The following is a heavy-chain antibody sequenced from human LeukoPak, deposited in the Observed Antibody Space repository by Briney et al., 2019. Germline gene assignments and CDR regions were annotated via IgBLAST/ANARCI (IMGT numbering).Heavy chain of an antibody. V-gene: IGHV3-23*01. D-gene: IGHD6-19*01. J-gene: IGHJ3*01. Sequence: GGSLRLSCAASGFTFSNYSMTWVRQAPGKGLEWVSAVSASGGNTYYADSVKGRFTISRDNSKNTLYLQMNSLRAEDTAVYYWARGTMGRVVVAGTLNSFDVWGQGTMVTVSS. CDR2: VSASGGNT. CDR3: ARGTMGRVVVAGTLNSFDV. CDR1: GFTFSNYS.